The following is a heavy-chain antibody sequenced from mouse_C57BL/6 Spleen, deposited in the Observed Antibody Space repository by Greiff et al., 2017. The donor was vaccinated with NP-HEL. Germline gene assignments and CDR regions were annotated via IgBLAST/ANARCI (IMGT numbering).Heavy chain of an antibody. Sequence: QVQLQQSGPELVKPGASVKISCKASGYAFSSSWMNWVKQRPGKGLEWIGRIYPGDGDTNYNGKFKGKATLTADKSSSTAYMQLSSLTSEDSAVYFCARWYDYDGAYWGQGTLVTVSA. CDR2: IYPGDGDT. CDR1: GYAFSSSW. V-gene: IGHV1-82*01. D-gene: IGHD2-4*01. J-gene: IGHJ3*01. CDR3: ARWYDYDGAY.